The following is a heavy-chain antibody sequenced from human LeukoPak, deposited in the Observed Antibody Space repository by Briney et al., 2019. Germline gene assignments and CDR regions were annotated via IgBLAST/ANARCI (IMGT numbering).Heavy chain of an antibody. CDR1: GGSISSYY. Sequence: SETLSLTCTVSGGSISSYYWSWIRQPPGKGLEWIGYIYYSGSTNYNPSLKSRVTISVDTSKNPFSLKLSSVTAADTAVYYCARRTSTGLDYWGQGTLVTVSS. CDR2: IYYSGST. V-gene: IGHV4-59*08. J-gene: IGHJ4*02. CDR3: ARRTSTGLDY.